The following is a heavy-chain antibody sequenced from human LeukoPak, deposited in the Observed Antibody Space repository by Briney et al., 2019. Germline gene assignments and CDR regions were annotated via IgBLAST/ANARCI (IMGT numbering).Heavy chain of an antibody. CDR3: AREVGYSSGWYYYYYMDV. J-gene: IGHJ6*03. V-gene: IGHV4-4*07. D-gene: IGHD6-19*01. Sequence: SETLCLTCTVSGGSISSYYWSWIRQPAGKGLEWIGRIYTSGSTNYNPSLKSRVTMSVDTSKNQFSLKLSSVTAADTAVYYCAREVGYSSGWYYYYYMDVWGKGTTVTVSS. CDR2: IYTSGST. CDR1: GGSISSYY.